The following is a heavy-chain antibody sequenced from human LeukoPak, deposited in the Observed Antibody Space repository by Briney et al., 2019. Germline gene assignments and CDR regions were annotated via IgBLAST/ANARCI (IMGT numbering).Heavy chain of an antibody. Sequence: GGSLRLSCAASGFTFSSYAMSWVRQAPGKGLEWVSAISGSGGSTYYADSVKGRFTISRDNSKNTLYLQMNSLRAEDTAVYYCAKCAKTPDGGSGWCNWFDAWGQGTLVTVSS. D-gene: IGHD3-3*01. CDR2: ISGSGGST. CDR1: GFTFSSYA. CDR3: AKCAKTPDGGSGWCNWFDA. V-gene: IGHV3-23*01. J-gene: IGHJ5*02.